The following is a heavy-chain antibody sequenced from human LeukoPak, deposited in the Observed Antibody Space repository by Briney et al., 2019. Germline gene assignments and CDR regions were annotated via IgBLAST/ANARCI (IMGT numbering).Heavy chain of an antibody. CDR3: ARGYYFGYFDY. Sequence: GGSLRLSCAASGFPFSSHGMHWVRQAPGKGLEWVAYIRQEGRDTYYADSVKGRFTISRDNSKNTLYLQMNSLRAEDTAVYYCARGYYFGYFDYWGQGTLVTVSS. V-gene: IGHV3-30*02. D-gene: IGHD3-22*01. J-gene: IGHJ4*02. CDR2: IRQEGRDT. CDR1: GFPFSSHG.